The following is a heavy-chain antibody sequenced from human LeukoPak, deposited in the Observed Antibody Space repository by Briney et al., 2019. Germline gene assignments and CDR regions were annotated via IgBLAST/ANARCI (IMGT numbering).Heavy chain of an antibody. CDR3: ARISSSWYSVYYMDV. Sequence: SETLSLTCTVSGGSISSYYWSWIRQPPRKGLEWIGYIHYTGSTNYNPSLKSRVTISVDTSKNQFSLKLSSVTAADTAVYYCARISSSWYSVYYMDVWGKGTTVTVSS. J-gene: IGHJ6*03. V-gene: IGHV4-59*12. D-gene: IGHD6-13*01. CDR2: IHYTGST. CDR1: GGSISSYY.